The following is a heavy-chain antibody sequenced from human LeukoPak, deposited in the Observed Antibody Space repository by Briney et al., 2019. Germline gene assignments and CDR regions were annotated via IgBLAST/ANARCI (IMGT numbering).Heavy chain of an antibody. CDR3: ARGVPYYYDSSGYYPIDY. CDR2: INHSGST. D-gene: IGHD3-22*01. V-gene: IGHV4-34*01. CDR1: GGSFSGYY. J-gene: IGHJ4*02. Sequence: SETLSLTCAVYGGSFSGYYWSWLRQPPGKGLEWIGEINHSGSTNYNPSLKSRVTISVETSKNQCSLKLSSVTAADTAVYYCARGVPYYYDSSGYYPIDYWGQGTLVTVSS.